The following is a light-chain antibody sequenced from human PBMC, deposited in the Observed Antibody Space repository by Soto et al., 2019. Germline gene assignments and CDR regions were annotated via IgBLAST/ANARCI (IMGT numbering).Light chain of an antibody. V-gene: IGLV2-11*01. J-gene: IGLJ3*02. CDR3: RSYAGRYTWV. CDR1: SSDVGTYNY. CDR2: DVS. Sequence: QSVLTQPRSVSGSPGQSVTISCTGTSSDVGTYNYVSWYQQHPGKAPKLMIHDVSKRPSGVPDRFSGSKSGNTASLTISGLQAEDESDYYCRSYAGRYTWVFGGGTKVTVL.